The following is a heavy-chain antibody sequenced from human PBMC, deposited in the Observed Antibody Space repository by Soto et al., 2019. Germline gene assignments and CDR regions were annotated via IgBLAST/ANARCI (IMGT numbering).Heavy chain of an antibody. J-gene: IGHJ5*02. Sequence: PSETLCLTCTVAGGSISSSTYYWDWIRQPPGKGLEWIGAMYYTGNKNYNPSLESRVTMSVDTSKNQFSLKLSSVTPTDTAVYYCARRSSSSLGSLFDPWGRGILVTVSS. V-gene: IGHV4-39*01. D-gene: IGHD6-6*01. CDR1: GGSISSSTYY. CDR3: ARRSSSSLGSLFDP. CDR2: MYYTGNK.